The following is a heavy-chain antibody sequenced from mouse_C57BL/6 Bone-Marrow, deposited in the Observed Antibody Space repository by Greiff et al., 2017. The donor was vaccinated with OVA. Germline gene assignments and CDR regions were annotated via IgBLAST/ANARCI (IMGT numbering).Heavy chain of an antibody. CDR2: IDPETGGT. J-gene: IGHJ4*01. D-gene: IGHD2-5*01. Sequence: QVQLQQSGAELVRPGASVTLSCKASGYTFTDYEMRWVKQTPVHGLEWIGAIDPETGGTAYNQKFKGKAILTADKSSSTAYMELRSLPSEDSAVYYCTRGYSNYYAMDDWGQGTSVPASS. CDR3: TRGYSNYYAMDD. V-gene: IGHV1-15*01. CDR1: GYTFTDYE.